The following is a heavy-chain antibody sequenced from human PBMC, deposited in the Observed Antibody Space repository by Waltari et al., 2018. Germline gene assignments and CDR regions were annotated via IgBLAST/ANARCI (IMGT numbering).Heavy chain of an antibody. J-gene: IGHJ4*02. CDR3: ARIYYGDYVVY. CDR1: FSSYW. D-gene: IGHD4-17*01. V-gene: IGHV3-7*03. Sequence: FSSYWMSWVRQAPGKGLEWVANIKQDGSEKYYVDSVKGRFTISRDNAKNSLYLQMNSLRAEDTAVYYCARIYYGDYVVYWGQGTLVTVSS. CDR2: IKQDGSEK.